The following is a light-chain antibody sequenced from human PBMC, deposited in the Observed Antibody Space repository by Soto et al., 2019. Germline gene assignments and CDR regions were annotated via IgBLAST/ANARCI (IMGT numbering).Light chain of an antibody. CDR3: SSYTSASTLLYL. CDR2: GVT. V-gene: IGLV2-14*01. CDR1: SSDVGGYNY. Sequence: QSALTQPASVSGSPGQSITISCTGTSSDVGGYNYVSWYQQHPGIAPKLLIYGVTNRPLGFSTRFSGSKSGNTASLTISGLQAEDEADYHCSSYTSASTLLYLFGTGTKLTVL. J-gene: IGLJ1*01.